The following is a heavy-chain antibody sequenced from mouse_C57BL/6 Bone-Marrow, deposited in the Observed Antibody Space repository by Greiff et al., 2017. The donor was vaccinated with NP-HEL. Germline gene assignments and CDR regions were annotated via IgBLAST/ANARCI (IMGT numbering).Heavy chain of an antibody. D-gene: IGHD1-1*02. CDR3: AREGLWSFAY. CDR2: IHPNSGST. CDR1: GHTFTSYW. Sequence: QVQLQQPGAELVKPGASVKLSCKASGHTFTSYWMHWVKQRPGQGLEWIGMIHPNSGSTNYNEKFKSKATLTVDKSSSTAYMQLSSLTSEDSAVYYCAREGLWSFAYWGQGTLVTVSA. V-gene: IGHV1-64*01. J-gene: IGHJ3*01.